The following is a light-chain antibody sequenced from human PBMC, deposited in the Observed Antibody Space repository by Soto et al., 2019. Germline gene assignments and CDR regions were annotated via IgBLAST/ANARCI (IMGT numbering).Light chain of an antibody. J-gene: IGLJ2*01. CDR1: SSNIGAGYD. Sequence: QSALTQPPSVSGAPGQTVTISCTGSSSNIGAGYDVHWYQQFSGTAPKLLIFGDNNRPSGVPDRFSGSKSGTSASLAITGRQAGDEAAYYCRSHDNTLSGSVFGGGTKLTVL. CDR3: RSHDNTLSGSV. CDR2: GDN. V-gene: IGLV1-40*01.